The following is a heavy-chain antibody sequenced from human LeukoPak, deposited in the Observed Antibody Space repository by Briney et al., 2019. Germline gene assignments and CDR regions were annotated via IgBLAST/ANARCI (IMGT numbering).Heavy chain of an antibody. CDR3: AKDRQDYDSGDYFDY. J-gene: IGHJ4*02. CDR1: GFTFGSYA. Sequence: PGGSLRLSCAASGFTFGSYAMSWVRQAPGKGLEWVSAISGSGGSTYYADSVKGRFTISRDNSKNTLYLQMNSLRAEDTAVYYYAKDRQDYDSGDYFDYWGQGTLVTVSS. V-gene: IGHV3-23*01. CDR2: ISGSGGST. D-gene: IGHD3-22*01.